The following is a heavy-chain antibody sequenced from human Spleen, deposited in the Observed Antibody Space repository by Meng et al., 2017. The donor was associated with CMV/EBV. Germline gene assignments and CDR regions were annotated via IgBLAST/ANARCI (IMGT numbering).Heavy chain of an antibody. CDR3: ARAGGSGYSYYFDY. CDR1: GFTFSSYS. D-gene: IGHD3-22*01. V-gene: IGHV3-21*01. Sequence: SGFTFSSYSMNWVRQAPGKGLEWVSSISSSSSYIYYADSVKGRFTISRDNAKNSLYLQMNSLRAEDTAVYYCARAGGSGYSYYFDYWGQGTLVTVSS. CDR2: ISSSSSYI. J-gene: IGHJ4*02.